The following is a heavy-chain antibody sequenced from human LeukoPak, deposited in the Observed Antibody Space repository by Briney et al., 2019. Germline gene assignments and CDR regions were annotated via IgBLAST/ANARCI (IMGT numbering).Heavy chain of an antibody. CDR1: GDSVSSNSAA. J-gene: IGHJ3*02. D-gene: IGHD3-22*01. Sequence: SQTLSLTCAISGDSVSSNSAAWNWIRQSPSRGLEWLGRTYYRSKWYNDYAVSVKSRITINPDTSKNQFSLQLNSVTPEDTAVYYCARSDDSSGYYYRPNDAFDIWGQGTMVTVSS. V-gene: IGHV6-1*01. CDR2: TYYRSKWYN. CDR3: ARSDDSSGYYYRPNDAFDI.